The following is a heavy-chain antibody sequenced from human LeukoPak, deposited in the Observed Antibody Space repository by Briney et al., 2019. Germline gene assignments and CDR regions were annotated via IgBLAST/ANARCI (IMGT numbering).Heavy chain of an antibody. CDR3: ARHGVGSSWFGFDY. CDR1: GYTFNNYW. J-gene: IGHJ4*02. D-gene: IGHD6-6*01. CDR2: INPGGSDP. V-gene: IGHV5-51*01. Sequence: GESLKISCQASGYTFNNYWIGWVRQMPGKGLEWMGIINPGGSDPRYSPSLQGRATISADRSISTAYLQWSSLKASDTAMYYCARHGVGSSWFGFDYWGQGTLVTVSS.